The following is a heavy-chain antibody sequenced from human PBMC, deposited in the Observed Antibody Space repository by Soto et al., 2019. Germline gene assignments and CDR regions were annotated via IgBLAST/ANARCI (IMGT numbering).Heavy chain of an antibody. CDR1: GGTFSSYA. Sequence: SVKVSCKASGGTFSSYAISWVRQAPGQGLEWMGGIIPIFGTANYAQKFQGRVTITADESTSTAYMELSSLRSEDTAVYYCARGAFSRSPNNYYYYGMDVWGQGTTVTVSS. D-gene: IGHD3-10*01. V-gene: IGHV1-69*13. J-gene: IGHJ6*02. CDR2: IIPIFGTA. CDR3: ARGAFSRSPNNYYYYGMDV.